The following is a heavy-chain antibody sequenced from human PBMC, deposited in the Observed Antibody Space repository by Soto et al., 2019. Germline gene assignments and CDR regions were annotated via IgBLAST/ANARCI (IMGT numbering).Heavy chain of an antibody. CDR3: ARDPVCGTAMVVWYFDL. D-gene: IGHD5-18*01. V-gene: IGHV3-30-3*01. Sequence: QVQLVESGGGVVQPGRSLRLSCAASGFTFSSYAMHWVRQAPGKGLEWVAVISYDGSNKYYADSVKGRFTISRDNSKNTLYLQMSSRRAEHPAVYYCARDPVCGTAMVVWYFDLGGRVTLVTVSS. J-gene: IGHJ2*01. CDR2: ISYDGSNK. CDR1: GFTFSSYA.